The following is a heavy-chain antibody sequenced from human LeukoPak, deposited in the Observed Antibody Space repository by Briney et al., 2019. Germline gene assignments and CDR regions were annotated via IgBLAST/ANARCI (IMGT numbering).Heavy chain of an antibody. CDR3: ARAGSSWDFDY. Sequence: PGGSLRLSCAACGFTFSSYSMNWVPQAPGKGLEWVSSISSSSSYIYYADSLKGRFTISRDNAKNSLYLQMNSLRAEDTAVYYCARAGSSWDFDYWGQGTLVTVSS. J-gene: IGHJ4*02. CDR1: GFTFSSYS. CDR2: ISSSSSYI. V-gene: IGHV3-21*01. D-gene: IGHD6-13*01.